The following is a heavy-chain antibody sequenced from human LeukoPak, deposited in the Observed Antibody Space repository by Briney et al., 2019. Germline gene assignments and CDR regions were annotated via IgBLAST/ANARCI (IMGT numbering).Heavy chain of an antibody. V-gene: IGHV1-18*01. CDR3: AREWQYYYDSSGYPGYAFDI. D-gene: IGHD3-22*01. CDR1: GYTFTSYG. Sequence: ASVKVSCQASGYTFTSYGLSWVRQAPGQGLEWMGWISAYNGNTNYAQKLQGRVTMTTDTSTSTAYMELRSLRSDDTAVYYCAREWQYYYDSSGYPGYAFDIWGQGTMVTVSS. CDR2: ISAYNGNT. J-gene: IGHJ3*02.